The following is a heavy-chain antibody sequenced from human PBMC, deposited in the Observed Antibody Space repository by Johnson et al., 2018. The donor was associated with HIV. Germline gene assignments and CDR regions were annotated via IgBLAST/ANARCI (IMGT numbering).Heavy chain of an antibody. D-gene: IGHD3-10*01. V-gene: IGHV3-7*01. CDR2: IKQDGNVK. CDR3: ASDYGGTKDAFDI. CDR1: GFTFGKYW. Sequence: VQLVESGGRLVQPGGSLGLSCAASGFTFGKYWMTWVRQGPGKGLEWVANIKQDGNVKSYAASVRGRFTISRDNDKQSLYLQMDNLRAEDTAIYYCASDYGGTKDAFDIWGQGTMVTVSS. J-gene: IGHJ3*02.